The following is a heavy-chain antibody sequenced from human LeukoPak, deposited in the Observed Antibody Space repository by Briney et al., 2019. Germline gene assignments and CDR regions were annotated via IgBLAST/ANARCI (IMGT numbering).Heavy chain of an antibody. CDR1: GFTFSTYA. D-gene: IGHD1-1*01. J-gene: IGHJ4*01. V-gene: IGHV3-23*01. CDR2: IDIYSAKT. CDR3: ARDWKADF. Sequence: PGGSLRLPCATSGFTFSTYAMTWVRQAPGKGLEWVSAIDIYSAKTNYADSVKGRFTISRDNSKNTLYLQMNSLRGEDTAIYYCARDWKADFWGHGTLVTVSS.